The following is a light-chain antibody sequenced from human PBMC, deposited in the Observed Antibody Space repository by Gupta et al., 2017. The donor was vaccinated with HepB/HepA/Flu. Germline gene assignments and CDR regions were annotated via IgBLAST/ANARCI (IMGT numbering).Light chain of an antibody. CDR1: HGISSY. CDR2: AAS. V-gene: IGKV1-9*01. Sequence: IQLTQSPSFRSASVGDRVTMTFRVSHGISSYLAWYQQKPGKAPKLLIYAASTGQSGVPSRFSGSGFGTEFTLAISCRQPEDFANYSCQQPNSSPWTFGQGTKVEIK. J-gene: IGKJ1*01. CDR3: QQPNSSPWT.